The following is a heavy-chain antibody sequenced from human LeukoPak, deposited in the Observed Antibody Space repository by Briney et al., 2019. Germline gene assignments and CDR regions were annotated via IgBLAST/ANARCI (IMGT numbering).Heavy chain of an antibody. Sequence: GGSLRLSCAASGFTFSSYAMSWVRQAPGKGLEWVSGISGSGGSTYYADSVKGRFTISRDNSKNTLYLQMNSLRAEDTAVYYCAKDDWIYYYYMDVWGKGTTVTVSS. V-gene: IGHV3-23*01. D-gene: IGHD3-9*01. CDR3: AKDDWIYYYYMDV. J-gene: IGHJ6*03. CDR1: GFTFSSYA. CDR2: ISGSGGST.